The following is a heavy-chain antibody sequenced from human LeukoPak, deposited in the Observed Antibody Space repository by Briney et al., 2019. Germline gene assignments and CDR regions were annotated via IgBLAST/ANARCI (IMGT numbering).Heavy chain of an antibody. J-gene: IGHJ4*02. Sequence: GGSLRLSCAASGFTFSTFAMIWVRQPPGKGLEWVSSISSSSSYIYYADSVKGRFTISRDNAKNSLYLQMNSLRAEDTAVYYCARASYDSSGYLHAHFDYWGQGTLVTVSS. CDR3: ARASYDSSGYLHAHFDY. CDR1: GFTFSTFA. D-gene: IGHD3-22*01. CDR2: ISSSSSYI. V-gene: IGHV3-21*01.